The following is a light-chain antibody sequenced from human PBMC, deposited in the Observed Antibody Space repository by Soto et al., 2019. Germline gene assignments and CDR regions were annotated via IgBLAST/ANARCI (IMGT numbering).Light chain of an antibody. CDR3: QQYNNWPLYT. CDR2: GAS. Sequence: IVMTQSPATLSVSPGERATLSCRASQSVSSNFAWYQQKPGQAPRLLLYGASTRATGIPARFSGSGSGTEFTLTISSLQSEDFAGYYCQQYNNWPLYTCGQGTKLEIK. J-gene: IGKJ2*01. V-gene: IGKV3-15*01. CDR1: QSVSSN.